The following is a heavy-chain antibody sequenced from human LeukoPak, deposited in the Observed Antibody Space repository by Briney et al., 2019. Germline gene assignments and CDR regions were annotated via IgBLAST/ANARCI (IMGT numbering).Heavy chain of an antibody. CDR3: ARDPSGSYYLSGAFDI. J-gene: IGHJ3*02. CDR2: IYYSGST. V-gene: IGHV4-59*01. D-gene: IGHD1-26*01. CDR1: GGSISSYY. Sequence: SETLSLTCTVSGGSISSYYWSWIRQPPGKGLEWIGYIYYSGSTNYNPSLKSRVTVSVDTSKNQFSLKLSSVTAAYTVVYYCARDPSGSYYLSGAFDIWGQGTMVTVSS.